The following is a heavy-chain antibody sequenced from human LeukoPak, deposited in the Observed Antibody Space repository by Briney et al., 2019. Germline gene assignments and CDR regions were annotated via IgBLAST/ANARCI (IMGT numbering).Heavy chain of an antibody. CDR3: ARSPAYYYYMDV. CDR2: ISYDGSNK. CDR1: GFTFSSYA. Sequence: PGGSLRLSCAASGFTFSSYAMHWVRQAPGKGLEWVAVISYDGSNKYYADSVKGRFTISRDNSKNTLYLQMNSLRAEDTAVYYCARSPAYYYYMDVWGKGTTVTVSS. J-gene: IGHJ6*03. V-gene: IGHV3-30-3*01.